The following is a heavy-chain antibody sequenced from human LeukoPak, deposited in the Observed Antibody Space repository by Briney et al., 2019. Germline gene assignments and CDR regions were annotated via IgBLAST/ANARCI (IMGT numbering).Heavy chain of an antibody. CDR3: ARQGGLWLRAPFDY. CDR2: MYYSGST. CDR1: GASISTSSYY. V-gene: IGHV4-39*01. J-gene: IGHJ4*02. D-gene: IGHD5-18*01. Sequence: PSETLSLTCTVSGASISTSSYYWGWIRQPPGKGLEWIGSMYYSGSTYYNPSLQSRVTISVDTSKNQFSLRLTSVTAADTAVYYCARQGGLWLRAPFDYWGQGTLVTVSS.